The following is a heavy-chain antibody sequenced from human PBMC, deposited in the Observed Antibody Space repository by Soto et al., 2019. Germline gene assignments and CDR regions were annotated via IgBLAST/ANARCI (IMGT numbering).Heavy chain of an antibody. CDR1: GFTFSSYS. CDR2: ISSSSSYI. Sequence: EVQLVESGGGLVKPGGSLRISCAASGFTFSSYSMNWVRQAPGKGLEWVSSISSSSSYIYYADSVKGRFTISRDNAKNSLYLQMNSLRAEDTAVYYCARDSGGDSSGWNYYYYYGMDVWGQGTTVTVSS. J-gene: IGHJ6*02. V-gene: IGHV3-21*01. D-gene: IGHD6-19*01. CDR3: ARDSGGDSSGWNYYYYYGMDV.